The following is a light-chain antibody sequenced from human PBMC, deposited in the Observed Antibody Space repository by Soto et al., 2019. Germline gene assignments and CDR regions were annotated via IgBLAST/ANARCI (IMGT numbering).Light chain of an antibody. Sequence: QSVLTQPRLVSGSPGQSVTISCTGTSSDVGGFNSVSWYQQHPGKAPKLMIYDVNKRPSGVPDRFSGSKSGSTASLTISGLQAEDEADYYCCSYAGSYSYAFATGTKVTVL. J-gene: IGLJ1*01. CDR2: DVN. V-gene: IGLV2-11*01. CDR3: CSYAGSYSYA. CDR1: SSDVGGFNS.